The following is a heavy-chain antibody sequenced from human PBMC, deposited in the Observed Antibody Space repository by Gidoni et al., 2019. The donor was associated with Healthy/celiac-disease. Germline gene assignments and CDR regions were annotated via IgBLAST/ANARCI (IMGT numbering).Heavy chain of an antibody. J-gene: IGHJ6*02. D-gene: IGHD5-12*01. CDR2: IGTAGDT. V-gene: IGHV3-13*01. CDR1: GFTFSSYD. CDR3: ARGASPLRYYYYGMDV. Sequence: VQLVESGGGLVQPGGSLRLSCAASGFTFSSYDMHWVRQATGKGLEWVSAIGTAGDTYYPGSVKGRFTIARENAKNSLYLQMNSLRAGDTAVYYCARGASPLRYYYYGMDVWGQGTTVTVSS.